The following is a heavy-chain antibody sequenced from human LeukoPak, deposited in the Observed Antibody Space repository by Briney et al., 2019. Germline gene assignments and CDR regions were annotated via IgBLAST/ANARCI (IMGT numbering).Heavy chain of an antibody. CDR1: GDSIGSTSYY. V-gene: IGHV4-39*01. CDR2: IYYTGST. CDR3: ARLSLLLWFGELRYNWFDP. Sequence: QPSETLSLTCTVSGDSIGSTSYYWGWIRQPPGKGLEWIGSIYYTGSTSYNPSLKSRVTMSIDTSKNQFSLKLSSVTAADTAVYYCARLSLLLWFGELRYNWFDPWGQGTLVTVSS. D-gene: IGHD3-10*01. J-gene: IGHJ5*02.